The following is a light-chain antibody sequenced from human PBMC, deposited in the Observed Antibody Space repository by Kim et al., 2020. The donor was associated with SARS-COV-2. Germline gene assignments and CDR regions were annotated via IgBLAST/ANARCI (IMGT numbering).Light chain of an antibody. Sequence: QTVTASCSGGIAINATNGANWYQQLPGKAPKLLIYYDDLKPSGVSARFSGARSGTSASLAISDLQSEDEGHYFCAGWDDSLNTPVFGGGTQLTVL. V-gene: IGLV1-36*01. CDR2: YDD. CDR3: AGWDDSLNTPV. CDR1: IAINATNG. J-gene: IGLJ2*01.